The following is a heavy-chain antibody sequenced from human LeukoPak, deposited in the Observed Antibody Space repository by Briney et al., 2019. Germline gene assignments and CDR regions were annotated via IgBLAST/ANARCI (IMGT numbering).Heavy chain of an antibody. Sequence: GESLRISCKGSGYNFTNYRISWVRQMPGKGLEWMGRIDPSNSYTNYSPPFQGHVTISADRSISTAYLQWNSLKASDTAMYYCARHADYHILTGFDYWGQGTLVTVS. CDR3: ARHADYHILTGFDY. CDR1: GYNFTNYR. V-gene: IGHV5-10-1*01. CDR2: IDPSNSYT. J-gene: IGHJ4*02. D-gene: IGHD3-9*01.